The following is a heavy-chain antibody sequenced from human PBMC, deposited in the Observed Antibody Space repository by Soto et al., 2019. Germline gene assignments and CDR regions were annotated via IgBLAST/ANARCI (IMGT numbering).Heavy chain of an antibody. Sequence: PGGSLRLSCAASGFTFSSYAMHWVRQAPGKGLEWVAVISYDGSNKYYADSVKGRFTISRDNSKNTLYLQMNSLRAEDTAVYYCARDAIVGLDYYYGMDVWGQGTTVTVSS. CDR2: ISYDGSNK. CDR1: GFTFSSYA. V-gene: IGHV3-30-3*01. D-gene: IGHD1-26*01. J-gene: IGHJ6*02. CDR3: ARDAIVGLDYYYGMDV.